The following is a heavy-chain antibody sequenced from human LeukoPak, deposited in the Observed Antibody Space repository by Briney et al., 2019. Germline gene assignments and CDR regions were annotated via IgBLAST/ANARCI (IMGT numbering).Heavy chain of an antibody. CDR1: GYNFATYW. Sequence: PGESLKISCQGSGYNFATYWIVWVRQMPGKGLEWMGIIYPGNSHTRYSPSFQGQVTISADTSISPAYLHWSSLQSSDTAMYYCAKFHATWYGDTWGQGTLVTVSS. J-gene: IGHJ4*02. CDR2: IYPGNSHT. D-gene: IGHD6-13*01. V-gene: IGHV5-51*01. CDR3: AKFHATWYGDT.